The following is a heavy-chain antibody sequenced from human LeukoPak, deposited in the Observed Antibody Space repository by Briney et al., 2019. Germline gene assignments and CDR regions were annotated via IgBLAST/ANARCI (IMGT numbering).Heavy chain of an antibody. J-gene: IGHJ4*02. V-gene: IGHV3-33*01. Sequence: GGSLTLSCAASGFTFSSYGMHWVRQAPGKGLEWVAVIWYDGSNKYYADSVKGRFTISRDNSKNTLYLQMNSLRAEDTAVYYCARRSLGSTYYFDYWGQGTLVTVSS. CDR3: ARRSLGSTYYFDY. CDR1: GFTFSSYG. CDR2: IWYDGSNK. D-gene: IGHD2-15*01.